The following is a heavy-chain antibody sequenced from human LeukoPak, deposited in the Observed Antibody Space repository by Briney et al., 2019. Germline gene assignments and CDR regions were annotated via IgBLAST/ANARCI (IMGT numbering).Heavy chain of an antibody. Sequence: GGSLRLSCAASGLTFSSYWMSWVRQAPGKGLEWVANIKQDGSEKYYVDSVKGRFTISRDNAKNSLYLQMNSLRAEDTAVYYCARESVIQLFNYWGQGTLVTVSS. J-gene: IGHJ4*02. CDR1: GLTFSSYW. D-gene: IGHD5-18*01. V-gene: IGHV3-7*03. CDR3: ARESVIQLFNY. CDR2: IKQDGSEK.